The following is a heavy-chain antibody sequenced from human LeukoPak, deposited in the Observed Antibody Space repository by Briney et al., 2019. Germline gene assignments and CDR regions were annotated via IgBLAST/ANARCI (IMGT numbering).Heavy chain of an antibody. V-gene: IGHV4-59*01. CDR3: ARDPGIAVAGTGDYYYYGMDV. CDR1: GGSISSYY. D-gene: IGHD6-19*01. Sequence: SETLSLTCTVSGGSISSYYWSWIRQPPGKGLEWIGYIYYSGSTNYNPSLKSRVTISVDTSKNQFSLKLSSVTAADTAVYYCARDPGIAVAGTGDYYYYGMDVWGQGTTVTVSS. CDR2: IYYSGST. J-gene: IGHJ6*02.